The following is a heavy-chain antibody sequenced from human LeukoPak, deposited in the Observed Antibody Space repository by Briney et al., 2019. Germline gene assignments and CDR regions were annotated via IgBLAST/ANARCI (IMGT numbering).Heavy chain of an antibody. CDR2: IYHSGST. CDR1: GYSISSGYY. CDR3: ASGPRYYMDV. Sequence: PSETLSLTCTVSGYSISSGYYWGWIRQPPGKGLEWIGSIYHSGSTYYNPSLKSRVTISVDTSKNQFSLKLSSVTAADTAVYYCASGPRYYMDVWGKGTTVTISS. V-gene: IGHV4-38-2*02. J-gene: IGHJ6*03.